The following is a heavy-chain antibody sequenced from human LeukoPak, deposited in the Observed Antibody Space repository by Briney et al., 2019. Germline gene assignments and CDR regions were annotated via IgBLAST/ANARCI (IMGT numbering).Heavy chain of an antibody. J-gene: IGHJ6*03. CDR2: INHSGST. CDR1: GGSFSGYY. CDR3: ARGLTIFGEALLDMDV. V-gene: IGHV4-34*01. Sequence: SETLSLTCAVYGGSFSGYYWSWIRQPPGKGLEWIGEINHSGSTNYNPPLKSRVTISVDTSKNQFSLKLSSVTAADTAVYYCARGLTIFGEALLDMDVWGKGTTVTVSS. D-gene: IGHD3-3*01.